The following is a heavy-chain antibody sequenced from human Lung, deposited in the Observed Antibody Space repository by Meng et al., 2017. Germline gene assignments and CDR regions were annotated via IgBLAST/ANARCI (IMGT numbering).Heavy chain of an antibody. Sequence: QVQMQESGPGLVKPSETLSLTCTVSGGSISSTTSYWGWIRQPPGKTLEWIGSIYYSGSTHYNPSLKRRVIVSIDTSKDQFSLKLTSAAAADTAIHYCARNRTQGFFDIWSQGTLVTVSS. CDR2: IYYSGST. CDR3: ARNRTQGFFDI. D-gene: IGHD1/OR15-1a*01. V-gene: IGHV4-39*01. J-gene: IGHJ4*02. CDR1: GGSISSTTSY.